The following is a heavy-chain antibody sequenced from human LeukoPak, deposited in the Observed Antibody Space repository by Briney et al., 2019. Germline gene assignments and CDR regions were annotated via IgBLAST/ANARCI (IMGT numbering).Heavy chain of an antibody. CDR2: ISGSGGST. J-gene: IGHJ3*02. D-gene: IGHD3-10*01. CDR3: AKIGQDAFDI. CDR1: GFTFSIYA. V-gene: IGHV3-23*01. Sequence: PGGSLRLSCAASGFTFSIYAMSWVRQAPGKGLEWVSAISGSGGSTYYADSVKGRFTISRDNSKNTLYLQMNSLRAEDTAVFYCAKIGQDAFDIWGQGTMVTVSS.